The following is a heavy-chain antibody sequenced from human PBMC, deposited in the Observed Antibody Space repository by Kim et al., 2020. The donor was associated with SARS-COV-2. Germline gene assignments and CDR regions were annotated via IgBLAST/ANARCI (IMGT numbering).Heavy chain of an antibody. CDR2: ISYDGSNK. V-gene: IGHV3-30*04. Sequence: GGSLRLSCAASGFTFSSYAMHWVRHAPGKGLEWVAVISYDGSNKYYADSVKGRFTISRDNSKNTLYVQMNSLRADDTAVYYCARGGRAVVTATGYWGQGTLVTVSS. CDR1: GFTFSSYA. D-gene: IGHD2-21*02. J-gene: IGHJ4*02. CDR3: ARGGRAVVTATGY.